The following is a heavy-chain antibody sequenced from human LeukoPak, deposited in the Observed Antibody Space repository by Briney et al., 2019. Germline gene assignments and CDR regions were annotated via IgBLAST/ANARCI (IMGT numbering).Heavy chain of an antibody. D-gene: IGHD2-8*01. CDR1: GFIVSSNY. CDR2: IYSGGST. Sequence: GGSLRLSCAASGFIVSSNYMSWVRQAPGKGLEWVSVIYSGGSTYYADSVKGRFTISRDNSKNTLYLQMNSLRAEDTAVYYCAKDRCSNGIGCYYYYMDVWGKGTTVTISS. CDR3: AKDRCSNGIGCYYYYMDV. V-gene: IGHV3-53*05. J-gene: IGHJ6*03.